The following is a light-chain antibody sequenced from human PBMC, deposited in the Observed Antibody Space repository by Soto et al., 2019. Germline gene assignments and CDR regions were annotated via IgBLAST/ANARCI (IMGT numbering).Light chain of an antibody. CDR1: SSDVGGYNY. Sequence: QSVLTQPPSASGSPGQSVTISCTGTSSDVGGYNYVSWYQQHPGKAPKPMIYEVSQRPSGVPDRFSGSKSGNTASLTVSGLQAEDEADYYCSSYAGSNNYVFGTGTKVTVL. CDR3: SSYAGSNNYV. V-gene: IGLV2-8*01. J-gene: IGLJ1*01. CDR2: EVS.